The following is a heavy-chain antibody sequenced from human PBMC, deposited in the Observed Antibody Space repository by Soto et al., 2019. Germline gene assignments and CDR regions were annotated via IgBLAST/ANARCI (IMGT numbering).Heavy chain of an antibody. CDR3: ARSFGVAAAGPFDY. CDR1: GGSISSGGYY. V-gene: IGHV4-31*03. Sequence: QVQLQESGPGLVKPSQTLSLTCTVSGGSISSGGYYWSWIRQHPGKGLEWIGYIYYSGRTYYNPSPTSRATISLDTSNNQFSLKRSAVTAADTAVYYSARSFGVAAAGPFDYWGQGTLVTVSS. J-gene: IGHJ4*02. CDR2: IYYSGRT. D-gene: IGHD6-13*01.